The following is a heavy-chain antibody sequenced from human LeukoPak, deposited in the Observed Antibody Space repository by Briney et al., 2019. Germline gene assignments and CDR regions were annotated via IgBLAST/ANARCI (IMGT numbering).Heavy chain of an antibody. CDR3: ARGLIPFDY. Sequence: GGSLRLSCAASGFTFSSYAMHWVRQAPGKGLEWVAVISYDGSNKYYADSVKGRFTISRDNSTNTLYLQMNSLRAEDTAVYYCARGLIPFDYWGQGTLVTVSS. D-gene: IGHD3-16*01. J-gene: IGHJ4*02. CDR2: ISYDGSNK. V-gene: IGHV3-30*04. CDR1: GFTFSSYA.